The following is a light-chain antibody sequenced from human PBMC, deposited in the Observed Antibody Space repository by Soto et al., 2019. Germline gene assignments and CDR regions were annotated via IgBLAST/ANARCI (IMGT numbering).Light chain of an antibody. V-gene: IGKV3-15*01. CDR3: QQYTNWPRT. CDR2: DAS. Sequence: ETVMTQSPATLSVSPGERATLSCRASQSVSSNLAWYQQKPGQAPRLLIYDASTRATGIPARFSGSGSGTEFTLTISSLQSEDFAVYYCQQYTNWPRTFGQGTKVEI. J-gene: IGKJ1*01. CDR1: QSVSSN.